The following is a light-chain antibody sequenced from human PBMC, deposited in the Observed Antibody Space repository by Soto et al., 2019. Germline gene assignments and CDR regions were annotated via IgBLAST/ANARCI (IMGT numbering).Light chain of an antibody. CDR2: GNS. CDR3: QSYDSSLSDVV. V-gene: IGLV1-40*01. J-gene: IGLJ2*01. CDR1: SSNIGAGYD. Sequence: QAVVTQPPSVSGAPGQRVTISCTGSSSNIGAGYDVHWYQQLPGTAPKLLIYGNSNRPSGVPDRFSGSKSGTSPSLAITGLQAEDEADYYCQSYDSSLSDVVFGGGTKLTVL.